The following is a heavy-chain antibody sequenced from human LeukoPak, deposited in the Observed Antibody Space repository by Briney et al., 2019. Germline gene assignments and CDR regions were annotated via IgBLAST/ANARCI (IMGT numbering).Heavy chain of an antibody. D-gene: IGHD1-26*01. CDR3: AREDVGARGGAFDI. Sequence: SETLSLTCTVSGGSISSYYWSWIRQPPGKGLEWIGYIYYSGSTNYNPSLKSRVTISVDTSKNQFSLKLSSVTAADTAVYYCAREDVGARGGAFDIWGQGTMVTVSS. CDR2: IYYSGST. J-gene: IGHJ3*02. V-gene: IGHV4-59*01. CDR1: GGSISSYY.